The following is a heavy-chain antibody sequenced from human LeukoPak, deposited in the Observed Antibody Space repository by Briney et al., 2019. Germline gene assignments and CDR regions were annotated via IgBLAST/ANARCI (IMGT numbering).Heavy chain of an antibody. CDR2: ISSNGGST. D-gene: IGHD2-2*01. J-gene: IGHJ4*02. V-gene: IGHV3-64*02. Sequence: SGGSLRLSCAASGFTFDDYAMHWVRQAPGKGLEYVSAISSNGGSTYYADSVKGRFTISRDNSKNTLYLQMGSLRAEDMAVYYCARGVGSSTSSPIDYWGQGTLVTVSS. CDR3: ARGVGSSTSSPIDY. CDR1: GFTFDDYA.